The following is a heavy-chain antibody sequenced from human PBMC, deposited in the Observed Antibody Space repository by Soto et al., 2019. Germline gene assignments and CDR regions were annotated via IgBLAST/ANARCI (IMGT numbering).Heavy chain of an antibody. CDR2: IYYSGST. J-gene: IGHJ5*02. V-gene: IGHV4-59*01. Sequence: QVQLQESGPGLVKPSETLSLTCTVSGGSSSRYYWNWIRQPPGKGLEWIGYIYYSGSTNYNPCLKSRVTISVDTSKNQFSLKLSSVTAADTAVYYCARDPGSGSYYGWFDPWGQGTLVTVSS. CDR1: GGSSSRYY. D-gene: IGHD3-10*01. CDR3: ARDPGSGSYYGWFDP.